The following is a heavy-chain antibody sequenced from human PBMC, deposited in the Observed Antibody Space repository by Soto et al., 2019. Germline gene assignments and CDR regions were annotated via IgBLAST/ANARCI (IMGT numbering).Heavy chain of an antibody. CDR2: ISSSSSYI. CDR3: ARRGNTGYYFDY. D-gene: IGHD2-2*02. CDR1: GFTFSSYS. Sequence: EVQLVESGGGLVKPGGSLRLSCAASGFTFSSYSMYWVRQAPGKGLEWVSSISSSSSYIYYADSVKGRFTISRDNAKNSLYLQMNSLRAEDTAVYYCARRGNTGYYFDYWGQGTLVTVSS. J-gene: IGHJ4*02. V-gene: IGHV3-21*01.